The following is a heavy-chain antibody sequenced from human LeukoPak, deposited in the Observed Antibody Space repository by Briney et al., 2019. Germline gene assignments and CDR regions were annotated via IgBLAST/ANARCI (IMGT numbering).Heavy chain of an antibody. CDR1: GGSISSSSYY. Sequence: SETLSLTCTVSGGSISSSSYYWGWIRQPPGKGLEWIGSIYYSGSTYYNPSLKSRVTISVDTSKNQFSLKRSSVTAADTAVYYCARCFRGVIDYWGQGTLVTVSS. CDR2: IYYSGST. CDR3: ARCFRGVIDY. J-gene: IGHJ4*02. V-gene: IGHV4-39*01. D-gene: IGHD3-10*01.